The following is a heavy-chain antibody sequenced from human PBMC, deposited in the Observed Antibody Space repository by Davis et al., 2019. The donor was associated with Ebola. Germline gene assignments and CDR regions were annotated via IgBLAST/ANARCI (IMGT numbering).Heavy chain of an antibody. Sequence: GGSLRLSCAASGFTFDDYAMHWVRQAPGKGLEWVSGISWNSGSIGYADSVKGRFTISRDNAKNSLYLQMNSLRAEDTAVYYCTTTSDYSPKDDYWGQGTLVTVSS. J-gene: IGHJ4*02. V-gene: IGHV3-9*01. CDR2: ISWNSGSI. D-gene: IGHD4-11*01. CDR3: TTTSDYSPKDDY. CDR1: GFTFDDYA.